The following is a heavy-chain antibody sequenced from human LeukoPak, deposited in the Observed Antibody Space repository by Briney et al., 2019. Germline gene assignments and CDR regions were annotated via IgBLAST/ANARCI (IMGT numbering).Heavy chain of an antibody. J-gene: IGHJ3*02. V-gene: IGHV5-51*01. CDR1: GYSFTSYW. D-gene: IGHD2-21*02. Sequence: GESLKISCKGSGYSFTSYWIGWARQMPGKGLEWMGIIYPGDSDTRYSPSFQGQVTISADKSISTAYLQWSSLKASDTAMYYCARTYCGGDCYTAHDAFDIWGQGTMVTVSS. CDR3: ARTYCGGDCYTAHDAFDI. CDR2: IYPGDSDT.